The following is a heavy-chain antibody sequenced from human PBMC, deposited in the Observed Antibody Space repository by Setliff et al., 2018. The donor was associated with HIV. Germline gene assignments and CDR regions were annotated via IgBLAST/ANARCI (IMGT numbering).Heavy chain of an antibody. CDR1: GYTFTNFG. J-gene: IGHJ5*02. CDR2: VSPYNGHT. Sequence: ASVKVSCKASGYTFTNFGVGWVRQAPGQGLEWMGWVSPYNGHTKYAQRFQGRVTMSTDTSTSTIYMELTSLRSDDTAVYYCARWSCGRATCYDSPYNWFEPWGQGTLITVSS. D-gene: IGHD2-2*01. CDR3: ARWSCGRATCYDSPYNWFEP. V-gene: IGHV1-18*01.